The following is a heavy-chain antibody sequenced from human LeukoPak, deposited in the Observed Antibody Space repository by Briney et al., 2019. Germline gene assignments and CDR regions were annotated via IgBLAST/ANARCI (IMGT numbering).Heavy chain of an antibody. CDR3: ARDRIAARPGWYYYYYMDV. Sequence: ASVKVSCKASGYTFTSYGISWVRQAPGQGLEWMGWISAYNGNTNYAQKLQGRVTMTTDTSTSTAYMELRSLRSDDTAVYYCARDRIAARPGWYYYYYMDVWGKGTTVTVSS. D-gene: IGHD6-6*01. V-gene: IGHV1-18*01. CDR1: GYTFTSYG. CDR2: ISAYNGNT. J-gene: IGHJ6*03.